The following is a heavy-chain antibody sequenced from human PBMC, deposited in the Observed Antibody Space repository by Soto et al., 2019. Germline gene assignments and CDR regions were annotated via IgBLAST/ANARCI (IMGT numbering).Heavy chain of an antibody. CDR3: TREGSAPYYYYGMDA. V-gene: IGHV1-18*01. Sequence: GASVKVSCKASGYTFTTYCISWVRQAPGQGLEWLGWINTHNGNTNYAQNLQGRVFMTADTSTSTAYMELRSLRSDDTAIYYCTREGSAPYYYYGMDAWGQGTTVTVSS. J-gene: IGHJ6*02. CDR1: GYTFTTYC. CDR2: INTHNGNT. D-gene: IGHD3-10*01.